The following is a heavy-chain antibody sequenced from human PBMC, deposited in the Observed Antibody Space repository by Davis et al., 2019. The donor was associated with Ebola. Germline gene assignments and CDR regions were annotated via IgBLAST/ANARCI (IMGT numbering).Heavy chain of an antibody. Sequence: GESLKISCAASGFTFSSYAISWVRQAPGKGLEWVSAISGSGGSTYYADSVKGRFTISRDNSKNTLYLQMNSLRAEDTAVYYCAKASPKFGYDSGFDYWGQGTLVTVSS. D-gene: IGHD5-12*01. V-gene: IGHV3-23*01. CDR2: ISGSGGST. CDR3: AKASPKFGYDSGFDY. J-gene: IGHJ4*02. CDR1: GFTFSSYA.